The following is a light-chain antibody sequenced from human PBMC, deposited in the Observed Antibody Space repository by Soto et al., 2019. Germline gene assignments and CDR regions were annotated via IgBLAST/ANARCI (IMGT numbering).Light chain of an antibody. CDR3: QQRINWPPT. CDR1: HSISSY. J-gene: IGKJ4*01. Sequence: EIVLTQSPATLSLSPGERATLSCRASHSISSYLAWYQQRPGQAPRLLISDASNRATGIPARFRGSGSGTDFTLTISILEPEDFAFYYCQQRINWPPTCGGGTKVEIK. V-gene: IGKV3-11*01. CDR2: DAS.